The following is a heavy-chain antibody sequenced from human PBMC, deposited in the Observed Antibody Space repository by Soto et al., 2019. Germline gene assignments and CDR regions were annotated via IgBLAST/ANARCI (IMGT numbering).Heavy chain of an antibody. CDR1: GFTFNSHG. D-gene: IGHD1-1*01. CDR2: ISYEGSNN. V-gene: IGHV3-30*03. Sequence: PGGSLRLSCGASGFTFNSHGMHWVRQAPGKGLEWVAVISYEGSNNFYAESVKGRFTISRDNSKNTLYLNMDSLRVGDTATYYCVRGTPTPGLDIWGRGTTVTVSS. CDR3: VRGTPTPGLDI. J-gene: IGHJ6*02.